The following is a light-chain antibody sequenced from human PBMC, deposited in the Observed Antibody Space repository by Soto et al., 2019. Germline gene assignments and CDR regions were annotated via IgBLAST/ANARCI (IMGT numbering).Light chain of an antibody. CDR1: QSVSSY. J-gene: IGKJ5*01. V-gene: IGKV3-11*01. CDR2: DAS. CDR3: QQRST. Sequence: EIVLTQSPATPSLSPGERATLSCRASQSVSSYLAWYQQKPGQAPRLLIYDASNRATGIPARFSGSGSGTDFTLTISSLEPEDFAVYYCQQRSTFGQGTRLEIK.